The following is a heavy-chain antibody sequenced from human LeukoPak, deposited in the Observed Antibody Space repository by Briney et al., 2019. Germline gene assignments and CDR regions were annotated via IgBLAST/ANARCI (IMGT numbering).Heavy chain of an antibody. Sequence: GGSLRLSCAASGFTFSSYWMSWVRQAPGKGLEWVANIKQDGSEKYYVDSVKGRFTISRDNAKNSLYLQMNSLRAEDTAVYYCARDRNDFWGGYWDYWGQGTLVTVSS. J-gene: IGHJ4*02. CDR1: GFTFSSYW. CDR3: ARDRNDFWGGYWDY. D-gene: IGHD3-3*01. CDR2: IKQDGSEK. V-gene: IGHV3-7*03.